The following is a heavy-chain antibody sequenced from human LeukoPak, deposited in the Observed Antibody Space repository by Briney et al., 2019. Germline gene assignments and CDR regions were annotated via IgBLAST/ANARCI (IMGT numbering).Heavy chain of an antibody. D-gene: IGHD3-10*01. CDR2: IYPGDPDT. J-gene: IGHJ4*02. Sequence: GESLKISCKGSGYSFTSYWIGWVRQMPGKGLEWMGIIYPGDPDTRYSPSFQGQVTISADKSISTAYLQWSSLKASDTAMYYCARHSLDRAYGSGSYYNGYWGQGTLVTVSS. CDR1: GYSFTSYW. V-gene: IGHV5-51*01. CDR3: ARHSLDRAYGSGSYYNGY.